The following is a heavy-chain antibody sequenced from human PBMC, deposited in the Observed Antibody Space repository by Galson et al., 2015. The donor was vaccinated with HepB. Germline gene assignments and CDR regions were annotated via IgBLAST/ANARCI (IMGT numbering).Heavy chain of an antibody. D-gene: IGHD6-19*01. J-gene: IGHJ4*02. V-gene: IGHV3-33*01. CDR3: ARDESTSGWFSHDH. CDR2: IWFDGSKK. Sequence: SLRLSCAASGFTFGGYGMHWVRQAPGKGLEWVAVIWFDGSKKYYADSVKGRFAISRDNSKNTLYLQMSRLTAGDTAVYYCARDESTSGWFSHDHWGQGTLVTVSS. CDR1: GFTFGGYG.